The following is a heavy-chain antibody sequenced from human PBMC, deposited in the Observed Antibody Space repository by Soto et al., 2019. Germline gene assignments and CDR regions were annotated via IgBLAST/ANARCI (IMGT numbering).Heavy chain of an antibody. Sequence: QVQLVQSGAEVKKPGASVKLSCKASGYTFTSYDMHWVRQAPGQGLEWMGMINPSGSSTSYSQKVQGRVTMTRDTSTSTVYMELSSLRSEDTALYYCARGGTATTTYYSGMDVWGQGTTVTVSS. J-gene: IGHJ6*02. V-gene: IGHV1-46*01. D-gene: IGHD1-26*01. CDR3: ARGGTATTTYYSGMDV. CDR2: INPSGSST. CDR1: GYTFTSYD.